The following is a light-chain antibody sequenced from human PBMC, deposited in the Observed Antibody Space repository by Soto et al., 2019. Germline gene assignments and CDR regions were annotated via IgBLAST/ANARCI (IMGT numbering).Light chain of an antibody. J-gene: IGLJ1*01. CDR1: SSDVGGYNY. Sequence: QSALTQSASVSGSPGQSITMSCTGTSSDVGGYNYVSWYQQYPGRAPKLMIYEVSNRPSGVSNRFSGSKSGNTASLTISGLQAEDEADYYCTSYTSSSTFVFGTGTKVTVL. V-gene: IGLV2-14*01. CDR2: EVS. CDR3: TSYTSSSTFV.